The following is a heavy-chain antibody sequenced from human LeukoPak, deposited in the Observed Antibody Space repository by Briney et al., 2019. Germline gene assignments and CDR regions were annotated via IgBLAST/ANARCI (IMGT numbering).Heavy chain of an antibody. CDR3: ARDRKQQLVPFDY. J-gene: IGHJ4*02. D-gene: IGHD6-13*01. V-gene: IGHV3-21*01. Sequence: GGSLRLSCAASGFTFSSYSMNWVRQAPGKGLEWVSSISSSSSYIYHADSVKGRFTISRDNAKNSLYLQMNSLRAEDTAVYYCARDRKQQLVPFDYWGQGTLVTVSS. CDR2: ISSSSSYI. CDR1: GFTFSSYS.